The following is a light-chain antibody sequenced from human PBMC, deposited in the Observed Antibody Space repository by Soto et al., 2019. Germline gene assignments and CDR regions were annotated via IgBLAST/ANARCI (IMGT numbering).Light chain of an antibody. J-gene: IGKJ5*01. V-gene: IGKV3-11*01. CDR3: XQXXXXPMT. Sequence: EIVLTQSPATLSVSPGERFTLSCRASQNLHSFLNWYQQRPGQAPRPLIYDGSKRAAGVPDRISGDGSGTDYTLTXSSLEPEDFAVXXXXQXXXXPMTFXQGTRREI. CDR2: DGS. CDR1: QNLHSF.